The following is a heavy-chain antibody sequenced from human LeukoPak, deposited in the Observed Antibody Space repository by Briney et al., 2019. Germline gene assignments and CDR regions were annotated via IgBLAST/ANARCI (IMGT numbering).Heavy chain of an antibody. V-gene: IGHV4-59*08. CDR2: IYYSGST. CDR3: ARHVAAAGRAIQH. Sequence: SETLSLTCTVSGGSISSYYWSWIRQPPGKGLEWIGYIYYSGSTNYNPSLKSRVTISVDTSKNQFSLKLSSVTAADTAVYYCARHVAAAGRAIQHWGQGTLVTVSS. J-gene: IGHJ1*01. D-gene: IGHD6-13*01. CDR1: GGSISSYY.